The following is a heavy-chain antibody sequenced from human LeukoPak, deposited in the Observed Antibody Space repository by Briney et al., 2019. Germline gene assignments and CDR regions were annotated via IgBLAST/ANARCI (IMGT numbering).Heavy chain of an antibody. CDR1: GGTFSSYA. Sequence: VASVKVSCKASGGTFSSYAISWVRQAPGQGLEWMGRIIPILGIANYAQKFQGRVTMTRDTSISTAYMELSRLRSDDTAVYYCASYDFWSLYGMDVWGQGTTVTVSS. J-gene: IGHJ6*02. CDR2: IIPILGIA. V-gene: IGHV1-69*04. D-gene: IGHD3-3*01. CDR3: ASYDFWSLYGMDV.